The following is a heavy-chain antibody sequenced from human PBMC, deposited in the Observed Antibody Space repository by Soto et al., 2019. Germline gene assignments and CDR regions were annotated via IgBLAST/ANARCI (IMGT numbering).Heavy chain of an antibody. Sequence: QVQLVQSGAEVKKPGASVKVSCKASGYTFSNYGFSWVRQAPVQGLEWMGWSSGYNGNTHYAERLQGRVTMTTDTPTSTAHMELKSLRYDDTALYYCAREGQLGYWGQGTQVTVSS. V-gene: IGHV1-18*01. D-gene: IGHD6-6*01. CDR2: SSGYNGNT. CDR3: AREGQLGY. J-gene: IGHJ4*02. CDR1: GYTFSNYG.